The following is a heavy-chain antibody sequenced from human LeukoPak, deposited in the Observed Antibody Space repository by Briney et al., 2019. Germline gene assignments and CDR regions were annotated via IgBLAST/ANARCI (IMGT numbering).Heavy chain of an antibody. J-gene: IGHJ3*02. CDR1: GGSISSYY. CDR2: IYYSGRT. D-gene: IGHD2-21*02. CDR3: ARTARMQGAAFDI. Sequence: SETLSLTCSVSGGSISSYYWSWIRQPPGKGLEWSGYIYYSGRTNSNPSLKSRATISVDTTRNPFSLKLSSVTAADTAVYYCARTARMQGAAFDIWGQGTMVTVSS. V-gene: IGHV4-59*01.